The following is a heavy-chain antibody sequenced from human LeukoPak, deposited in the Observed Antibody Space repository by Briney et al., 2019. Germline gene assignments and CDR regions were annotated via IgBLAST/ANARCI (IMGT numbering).Heavy chain of an antibody. CDR2: IYSGGRT. CDR1: GGSFSGYY. V-gene: IGHV4-34*01. CDR3: ARPNQYCTGLRCYSGHY. J-gene: IGHJ4*02. Sequence: SETLSLTCAVYGGSFSGYYWSWIRQPPGKGLEWIGSIYSGGRTHYNPSLKSRVTISVDTSKNQFSLRLNSVTAADTAVYYCARPNQYCTGLRCYSGHYWGQGTLVTVSS. D-gene: IGHD2-15*01.